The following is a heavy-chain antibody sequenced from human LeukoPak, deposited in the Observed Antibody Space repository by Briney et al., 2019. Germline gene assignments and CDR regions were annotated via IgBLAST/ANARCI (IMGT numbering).Heavy chain of an antibody. D-gene: IGHD5-18*01. CDR3: ARMVIQLWPPDYYYYYGMDV. J-gene: IGHJ6*02. CDR2: ISAYNGNT. V-gene: IGHV1-18*01. Sequence: ASVKVSCKASGYTFTSYDINWVRQAPGQGLEWMGWISAYNGNTNYAQKLQGRVTMTTDTSTSTAYMELRSLRSDDTAVYYCARMVIQLWPPDYYYYYGMDVWGQGTTVTVSS. CDR1: GYTFTSYD.